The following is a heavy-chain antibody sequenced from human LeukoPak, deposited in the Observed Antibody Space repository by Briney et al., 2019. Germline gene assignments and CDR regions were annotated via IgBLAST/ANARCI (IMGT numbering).Heavy chain of an antibody. V-gene: IGHV3-74*01. D-gene: IGHD6-19*01. CDR3: ARDTSSSFDY. J-gene: IGHJ4*02. Sequence: GGSLRLSCAASGFTFSSYWMHWVRQAPGKGLVWVSRINRDGSTTRYADSMRGRFTISRDNAKNTLDLQMSSLRVEDTAVYYCARDTSSSFDYWGQGILVTVSS. CDR1: GFTFSSYW. CDR2: INRDGSTT.